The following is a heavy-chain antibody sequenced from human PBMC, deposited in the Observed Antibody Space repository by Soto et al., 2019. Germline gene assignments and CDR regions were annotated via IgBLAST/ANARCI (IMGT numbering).Heavy chain of an antibody. CDR2: IYYSGST. CDR1: GGSISSGGYY. J-gene: IGHJ4*02. V-gene: IGHV4-31*03. CDR3: AREAGGYERYYFDY. D-gene: IGHD5-12*01. Sequence: SETLSLTCTVSGGSISSGGYYWSWIRQHPGKGLEWIGYIYYSGSTYYNPSLKSRVTISVDTSKNQFSLKLSSVTAADTAVYYCAREAGGYERYYFDYWGQGTLVTVSS.